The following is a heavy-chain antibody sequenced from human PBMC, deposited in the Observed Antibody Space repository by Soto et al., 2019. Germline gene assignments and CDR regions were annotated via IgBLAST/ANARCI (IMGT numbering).Heavy chain of an antibody. CDR1: GGTFSSYA. D-gene: IGHD3-16*01. V-gene: IGHV1-69*13. Sequence: GASVKVSCKAFGGTFSSYAISWVRQAPGQGLEWMGGIIPLFGTTNYAPKFQGRVAITADERARTAYMDLSSLKSEDTAVYYCAHNNRASYNFDYWGQGTLVTVSS. CDR2: IIPLFGTT. J-gene: IGHJ4*02. CDR3: AHNNRASYNFDY.